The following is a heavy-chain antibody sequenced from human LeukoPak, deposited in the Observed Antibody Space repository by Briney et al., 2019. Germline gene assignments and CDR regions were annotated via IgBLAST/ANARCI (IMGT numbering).Heavy chain of an antibody. CDR2: ISSSSSYI. CDR3: ARAGPKLPKWGYYFDY. CDR1: GFTFSSYE. J-gene: IGHJ4*02. V-gene: IGHV3-21*01. D-gene: IGHD1-26*01. Sequence: GGSLRLSCAASGFTFSSYEMNWVRQAPGKGLEWVSSISSSSSYIYYADSVKGRFTISRDNAKNSLYLQMNSLRAEDTAVYYCARAGPKLPKWGYYFDYWGQGTLVTVSS.